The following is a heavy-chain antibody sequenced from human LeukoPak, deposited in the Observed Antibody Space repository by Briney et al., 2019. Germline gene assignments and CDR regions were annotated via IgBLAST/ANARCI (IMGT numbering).Heavy chain of an antibody. J-gene: IGHJ3*02. CDR1: GGSISSGGYY. D-gene: IGHD7-27*01. V-gene: IGHV4-30-4*08. CDR2: IYYSGST. Sequence: PSQTLSLTCTVSGGSISSGGYYWSWIRQHPGKGLEWIGHIYYSGSTYYNPSLKSRVTISVDTSKNQFSLKLSSVTAADTAVYYCARDGPQLGVQKRGAFDIWGQGTMVTVSS. CDR3: ARDGPQLGVQKRGAFDI.